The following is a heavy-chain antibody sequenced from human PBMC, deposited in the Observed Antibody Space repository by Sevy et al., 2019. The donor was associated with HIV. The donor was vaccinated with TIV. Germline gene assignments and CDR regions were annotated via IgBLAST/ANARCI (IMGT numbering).Heavy chain of an antibody. Sequence: GGYLRLSCAASGFTFSGYTMNWVRQAPGRGLEWVSSITTSTTTIYYADSVKGRFTLSRDNAKNSLYLQMNSLRYEDTAVYYCARDLRDYYGSQIWGQGTSVSVSS. D-gene: IGHD3-10*01. CDR3: ARDLRDYYGSQI. J-gene: IGHJ4*02. CDR1: GFTFSGYT. V-gene: IGHV3-48*02. CDR2: ITTSTTTI.